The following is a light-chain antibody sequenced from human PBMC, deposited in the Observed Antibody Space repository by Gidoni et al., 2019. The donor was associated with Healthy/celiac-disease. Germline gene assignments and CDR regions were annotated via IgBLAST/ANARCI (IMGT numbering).Light chain of an antibody. J-gene: IGKJ2*01. V-gene: IGKV3-20*01. Sequence: ALTQPPGTLSLSPGERATLSCRASQSVSSSYLAWYQQKPGQAPRLPIYGASSRATGIPDRFSGSGSGTDFTLTISRLEPEDFAVYYCQQYGSSPQTFGQGTKLEIK. CDR3: QQYGSSPQT. CDR1: QSVSSSY. CDR2: GAS.